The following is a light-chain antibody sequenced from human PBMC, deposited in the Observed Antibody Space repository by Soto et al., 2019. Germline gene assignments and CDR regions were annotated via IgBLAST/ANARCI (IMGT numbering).Light chain of an antibody. CDR1: QSVRSS. V-gene: IGKV3-15*01. CDR3: QQYNNWPPT. CDR2: DAS. Sequence: EIVMTQSPATLSVSPGERATLSCRASQSVRSSLAWYQQTPGQAPRLLVFDASTRATGIPARFSGSGSGTEFTLTISSLQSEDSAVFYCQQYNNWPPTFGQGTRLGIK. J-gene: IGKJ5*01.